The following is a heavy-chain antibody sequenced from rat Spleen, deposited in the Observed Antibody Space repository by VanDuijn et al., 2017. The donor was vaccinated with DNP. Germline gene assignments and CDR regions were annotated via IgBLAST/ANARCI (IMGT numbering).Heavy chain of an antibody. Sequence: QVQLKESGPGLVQPSQTLSLTCTVSGFSLTAHNVHWVRQPPGKGLEWMGRIRSGGSTDYNSTVKSRLSISRDTSKSQVFLKMNSLQTEDTATYYCASTLVNYGTYGYYAMDAWGQGTSVTVSS. D-gene: IGHD1-3*01. CDR1: GFSLTAHN. CDR2: IRSGGST. V-gene: IGHV2-1*01. CDR3: ASTLVNYGTYGYYAMDA. J-gene: IGHJ4*01.